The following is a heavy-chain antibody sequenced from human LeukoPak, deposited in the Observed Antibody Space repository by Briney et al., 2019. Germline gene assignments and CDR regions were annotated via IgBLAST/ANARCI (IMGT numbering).Heavy chain of an antibody. CDR1: GGSISSSSYY. V-gene: IGHV4-39*07. J-gene: IGHJ4*02. CDR2: IYYSGST. CDR3: ARGDSGYPFDY. Sequence: PSETLSLTCTVSGGSISSSSYYWGWIRQPPGKGLEWIGSIYYSGSTYYNPSLKSRVTISVDTSKNQFSLKLSSVTAADTAVYYCARGDSGYPFDYWGQGTLVTVSS. D-gene: IGHD5-12*01.